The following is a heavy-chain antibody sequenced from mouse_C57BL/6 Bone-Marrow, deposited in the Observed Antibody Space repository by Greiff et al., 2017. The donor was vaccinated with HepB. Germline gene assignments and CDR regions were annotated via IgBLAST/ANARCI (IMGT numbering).Heavy chain of an antibody. D-gene: IGHD1-1*01. CDR2: IYPRSGNT. CDR1: GYTFTSYG. V-gene: IGHV1-81*01. J-gene: IGHJ3*01. Sequence: VKLMESGAELARPGASVKLSCKASGYTFTSYGISWVKQRTGQGLEWIGEIYPRSGNTYYNEKFKGKATLTADKSSSTAYMELRSLTSEDSAVYFCAREAITTVVAPFAYWGQGTLVTVSA. CDR3: AREAITTVVAPFAY.